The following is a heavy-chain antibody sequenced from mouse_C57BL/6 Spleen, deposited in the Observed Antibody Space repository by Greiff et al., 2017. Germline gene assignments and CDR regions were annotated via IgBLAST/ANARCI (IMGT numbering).Heavy chain of an antibody. J-gene: IGHJ3*01. Sequence: EVKLVESGPGLVKPSQSLSLTCSVTGYSITSGYYWNWIRQFPGNKLEWMGYISYDGSNNYNPSLKNRISITRDTSKNQFFLKLNSVTTEDTATYYCARTGGTGSGFAYWGQGTLVTVSA. CDR2: ISYDGSN. V-gene: IGHV3-6*01. CDR1: GYSITSGYY. D-gene: IGHD2-14*01. CDR3: ARTGGTGSGFAY.